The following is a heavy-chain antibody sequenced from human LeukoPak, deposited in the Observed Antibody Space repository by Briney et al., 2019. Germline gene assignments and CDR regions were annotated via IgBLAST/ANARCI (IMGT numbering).Heavy chain of an antibody. J-gene: IGHJ4*02. CDR1: GGSISSATYY. D-gene: IGHD3-3*01. CDR3: ARHLGYTIFGVVIIGYYFDH. V-gene: IGHV4-39*01. Sequence: TTSETLSLTCTVSGGSISSATYYWGWIHQPPGKGLEWIGSIYYSGSTYYNPSLKSRVTISVDTSKNQFSLKLSSVTAADTAVYYCARHLGYTIFGVVIIGYYFDHWGQGTLVTVSS. CDR2: IYYSGST.